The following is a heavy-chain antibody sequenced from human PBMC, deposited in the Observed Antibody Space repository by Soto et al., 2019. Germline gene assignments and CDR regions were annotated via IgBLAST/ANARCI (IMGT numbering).Heavy chain of an antibody. CDR1: GVTFSSYA. CDR3: AKDSRGKYYYDSSGSIYDY. J-gene: IGHJ4*02. V-gene: IGHV3-23*01. Sequence: GGSLRLSCAASGVTFSSYAMSWVRQAPGKGLEWVSAISGSGGSTYYADSVKGRFTISRDNSKNTLYLQMNSLRAEDTAVYYCAKDSRGKYYYDSSGSIYDYWGQGTLVTVSS. D-gene: IGHD3-22*01. CDR2: ISGSGGST.